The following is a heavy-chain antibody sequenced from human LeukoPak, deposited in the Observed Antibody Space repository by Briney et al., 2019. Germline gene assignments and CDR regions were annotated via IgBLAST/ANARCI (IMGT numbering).Heavy chain of an antibody. J-gene: IGHJ4*02. Sequence: GGSLRLSCAASGFTFSSYAMSWVRQAPGKGMEWVSAISGSGGSTYYTDSVKGRFTISRDNSKNTLYLQMDSLRAEDTAVYYCAKEYYDFWSGYPHDYWGQGTLVTVSS. CDR2: ISGSGGST. D-gene: IGHD3-3*01. CDR3: AKEYYDFWSGYPHDY. CDR1: GFTFSSYA. V-gene: IGHV3-23*01.